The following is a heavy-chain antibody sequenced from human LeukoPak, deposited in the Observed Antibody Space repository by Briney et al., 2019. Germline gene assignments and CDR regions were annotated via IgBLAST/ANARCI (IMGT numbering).Heavy chain of an antibody. V-gene: IGHV1-3*03. J-gene: IGHJ4*02. Sequence: ASVKVSCKASGYTFTSYAVHWVRQAPGQRLEWMGWINAGNGNTKYSQEFQGRVTITRDTSASTAYMELSSLRSEDMAVYYCARDHSSGWYFVYWGQGTLVAVSS. CDR1: GYTFTSYA. CDR2: INAGNGNT. CDR3: ARDHSSGWYFVY. D-gene: IGHD6-19*01.